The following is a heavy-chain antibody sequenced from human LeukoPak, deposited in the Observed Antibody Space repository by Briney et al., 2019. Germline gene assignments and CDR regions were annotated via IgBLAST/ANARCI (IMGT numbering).Heavy chain of an antibody. Sequence: GTLSLTCDVSGGSMSSSNWWSWVRQAPGKGLEWVSSITSSGRYIYYADSVKGRFTISRDNSKNTLYLQMNSLRAEDSAVYYCAKDGDGTELRIDSWGQGTLVTVSS. CDR2: ITSSGRYI. CDR1: GGSMSSSN. CDR3: AKDGDGTELRIDS. V-gene: IGHV3-23*01. D-gene: IGHD1-7*01. J-gene: IGHJ4*02.